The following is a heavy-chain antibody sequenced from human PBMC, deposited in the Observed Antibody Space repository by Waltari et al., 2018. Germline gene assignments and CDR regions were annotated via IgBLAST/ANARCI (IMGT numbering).Heavy chain of an antibody. CDR3: ARSYYYDSSGSTATTFDY. J-gene: IGHJ4*02. V-gene: IGHV1-3*01. CDR2: INAGSVNT. D-gene: IGHD3-22*01. Sequence: QVQLVQSGTEVKKPGASVKLSCKASGYTFTSFAMHWVRQAPGPRVEWMGWINAGSVNTKYSQKFQGRVTITWDTSASTVYMELTSLRSEDTAVYYCARSYYYDSSGSTATTFDYWGQGTLVTVSS. CDR1: GYTFTSFA.